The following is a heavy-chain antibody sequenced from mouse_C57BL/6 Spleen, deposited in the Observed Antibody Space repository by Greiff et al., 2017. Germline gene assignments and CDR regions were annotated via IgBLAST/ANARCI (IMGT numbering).Heavy chain of an antibody. CDR3: ARSGYGNYSY. CDR1: GYTFTSYW. J-gene: IGHJ2*01. D-gene: IGHD2-1*01. V-gene: IGHV1-50*01. Sequence: VQLQQPGAELVKPGASVKLSCKASGYTFTSYWMQWVKQRPGQGLEWIGEIDPSDSYTNYNQKFKGKATLTVDTSSSTAYMQLSSLTSEDSAVYYCARSGYGNYSYWGQGTTLTVSS. CDR2: IDPSDSYT.